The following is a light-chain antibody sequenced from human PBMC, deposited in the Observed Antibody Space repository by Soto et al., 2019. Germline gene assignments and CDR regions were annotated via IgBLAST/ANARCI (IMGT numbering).Light chain of an antibody. V-gene: IGKV1-5*01. CDR2: DAS. CDR1: QSISTW. Sequence: IQMTQSPSTLAASLGDRVTITCRASQSISTWLAWYQQKPGKAPKLLIYDASSLQSGVPSRFSGHGSGTDFTLTISDLQPDDFATYYCQQYNSYTTFGQGTKVDIK. J-gene: IGKJ2*01. CDR3: QQYNSYTT.